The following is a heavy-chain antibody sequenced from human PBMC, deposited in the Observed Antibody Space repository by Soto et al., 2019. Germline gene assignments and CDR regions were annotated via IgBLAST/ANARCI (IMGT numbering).Heavy chain of an antibody. CDR1: GFTFSDYY. D-gene: IGHD3-3*01. V-gene: IGHV3-11*05. CDR2: ISSSSSYT. Sequence: QVQLVESGGGLVKPGGSLRLSCAASGFTFSDYYMSWIRQAPGKGLEWVSYISSSSSYTNYADSVKGRFTISRDNDKNALYLQMNVLRAEDTAVYYCARAGRITIFGVVIKADYGMDVWGQGATVTVSS. J-gene: IGHJ6*02. CDR3: ARAGRITIFGVVIKADYGMDV.